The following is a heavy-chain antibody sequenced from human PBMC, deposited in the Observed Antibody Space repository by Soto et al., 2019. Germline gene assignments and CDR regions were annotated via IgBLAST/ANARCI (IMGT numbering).Heavy chain of an antibody. Sequence: GASVKVSCKASGYTFSNYYMHWVRQAPGHGLEWMGIIHPSDGSTRYAQKFQGRVTMTRDTSTSTVYMELSSLRSEDTAVYYCAVYYYDSSGYSAVPSDSWGQGTLVTVSS. CDR3: AVYYYDSSGYSAVPSDS. J-gene: IGHJ4*02. CDR1: GYTFSNYY. V-gene: IGHV1-46*01. D-gene: IGHD3-22*01. CDR2: IHPSDGST.